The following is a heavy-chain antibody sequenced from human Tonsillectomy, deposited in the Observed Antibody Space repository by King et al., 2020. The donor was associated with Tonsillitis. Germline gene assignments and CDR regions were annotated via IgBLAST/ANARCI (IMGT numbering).Heavy chain of an antibody. CDR2: IYYSGST. Sequence: QLQESGPGLVKPSETLSLTCTVSVGSISSSSYYWGWIRQPPGKGLEWIWSIYYSGSTYYNPSLKSRVTISVDTSKNQFSLKLSSVTAADTAVYYCARGRGPGYCSSTSCQYYYYYYYMDV. CDR1: VGSISSSSYY. V-gene: IGHV4-39*01. D-gene: IGHD2-2*01. CDR3: ARGRGPGYCSSTSCQYYYYYYYMDV. J-gene: IGHJ6*03.